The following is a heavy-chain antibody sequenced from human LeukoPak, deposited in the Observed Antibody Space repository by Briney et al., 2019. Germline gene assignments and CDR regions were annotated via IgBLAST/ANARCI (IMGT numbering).Heavy chain of an antibody. CDR3: ARLYSSGWYEYFDY. D-gene: IGHD6-19*01. CDR1: GYTFTSYG. Sequence: ASVKVSFKASGYTFTSYGISWVRQAPGQGLEWMGWISAYNGNTNYAQKLQGRVTMTTDTSTSTAYMELRSLRSDATAVYYCARLYSSGWYEYFDYWGQGTLVTVSS. CDR2: ISAYNGNT. J-gene: IGHJ4*02. V-gene: IGHV1-18*01.